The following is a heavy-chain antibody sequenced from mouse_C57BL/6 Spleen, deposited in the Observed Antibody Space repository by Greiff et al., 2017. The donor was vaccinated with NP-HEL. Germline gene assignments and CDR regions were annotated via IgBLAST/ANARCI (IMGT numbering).Heavy chain of an antibody. CDR1: GYTFTSYW. Sequence: VQLQQPGAELVKPGASVKLSCKASGYTFTSYWMHWVKQRPGQGLEWIGMIHPNSGSTNYNEKFKSKATLTVDKSSSTAYMQLSSLTSEDSAVYYCARRNWDVYFDYWGQGTTLTVSS. J-gene: IGHJ2*01. D-gene: IGHD4-1*01. V-gene: IGHV1-64*01. CDR3: ARRNWDVYFDY. CDR2: IHPNSGST.